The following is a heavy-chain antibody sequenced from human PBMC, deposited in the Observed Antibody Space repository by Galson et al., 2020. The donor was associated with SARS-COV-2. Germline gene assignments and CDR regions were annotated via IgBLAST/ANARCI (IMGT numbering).Heavy chain of an antibody. D-gene: IGHD5-12*01. CDR2: IIPILRTS. CDR3: ARGRREGGYVAY. CDR1: GGTFSSYA. V-gene: IGHV1-69*13. Sequence: GASVKVSCKASGGTFSSYAFSWVRQAPGQGLEWMGGIIPILRTSDYAKKFQGRLTLTADESTSTDYMELSSLTSEDTAVYYCARGRREGGYVAYWGQGTLVTVSS. J-gene: IGHJ4*02.